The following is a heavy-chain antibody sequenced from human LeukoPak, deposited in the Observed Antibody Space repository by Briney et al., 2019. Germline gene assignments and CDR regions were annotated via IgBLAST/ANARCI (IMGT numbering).Heavy chain of an antibody. V-gene: IGHV3-30-3*01. D-gene: IGHD2-21*01. Sequence: GRSLRLSCAASGFTFSSYAMYWVRQAPGKGLEWVAVISYDGSNKYYADSVKGRFTISRDNSKNTLYLQMNSLRAEDTAVYYCARDGPRWRFGDGLDVWGQGTTVTVSS. CDR2: ISYDGSNK. J-gene: IGHJ6*02. CDR1: GFTFSSYA. CDR3: ARDGPRWRFGDGLDV.